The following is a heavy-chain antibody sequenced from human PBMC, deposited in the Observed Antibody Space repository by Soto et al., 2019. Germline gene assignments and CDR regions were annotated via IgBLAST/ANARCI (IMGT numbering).Heavy chain of an antibody. J-gene: IGHJ4*02. CDR2: ISSSGSTI. V-gene: IGHV3-48*03. Sequence: EVQLVESGGGLVQPGGSLRLSCAASGFTFSSYEMNWVRQAPGKGLEWVSYISSSGSTIYYADSVKGRFTISRDNAKNSLYLQMNSLRAEDTAVYYCARGQGYSYGFYFDYWGQGTLVTVSP. CDR3: ARGQGYSYGFYFDY. D-gene: IGHD5-18*01. CDR1: GFTFSSYE.